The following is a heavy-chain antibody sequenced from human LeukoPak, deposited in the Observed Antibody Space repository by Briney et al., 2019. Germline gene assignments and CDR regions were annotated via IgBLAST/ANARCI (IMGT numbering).Heavy chain of an antibody. V-gene: IGHV3-23*01. D-gene: IGHD6-19*01. CDR1: GFTFNSYA. CDR3: VKRTVAGQFDY. J-gene: IGHJ4*02. CDR2: IDGSGANT. Sequence: PGASLRLSCAASGFTFNSYAMSGVRQAPGKGLDWVSAIDGSGANTFYADSVKGGFTISRDNSKNTLYLQMNSLRAEDTALYFCVKRTVAGQFDYWGQGTLVTVSS.